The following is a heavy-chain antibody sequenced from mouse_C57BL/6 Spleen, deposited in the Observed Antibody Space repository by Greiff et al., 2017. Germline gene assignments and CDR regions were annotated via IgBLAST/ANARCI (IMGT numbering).Heavy chain of an antibody. CDR3: ASGGWYFDV. Sequence: EVQLQQSGPELVKPGASVKIPCKASGYTFTDYNMDWVKQSHGKSLEWIGDIIPNNGGTIYNQKFKGKATLTVDKSSSTAYMELRSLTSEDTAVYYCASGGWYFDVWGTGTTVTVSS. CDR1: GYTFTDYN. V-gene: IGHV1-18*01. CDR2: IIPNNGGT. J-gene: IGHJ1*03.